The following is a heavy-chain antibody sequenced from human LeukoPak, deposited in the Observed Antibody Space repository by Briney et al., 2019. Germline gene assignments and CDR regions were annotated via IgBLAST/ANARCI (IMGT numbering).Heavy chain of an antibody. D-gene: IGHD3-22*01. CDR2: TYYTGST. V-gene: IGHV4-59*08. Sequence: SETLSLTCTVSGGSINNYYWSWVRQTPGKGLECIGYTYYTGSTNYNPSLKSRITMSVDTSTNQFSLKLSSVTAADTAVYYCARLSSGSNPPFDYWGQGTLVTVSS. J-gene: IGHJ4*02. CDR1: GGSINNYY. CDR3: ARLSSGSNPPFDY.